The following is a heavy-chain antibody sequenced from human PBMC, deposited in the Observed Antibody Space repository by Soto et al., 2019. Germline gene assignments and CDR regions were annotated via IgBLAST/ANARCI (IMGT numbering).Heavy chain of an antibody. CDR3: ARVWGYAFDI. CDR2: IYHSGST. D-gene: IGHD3-16*01. CDR1: GGSISSYY. V-gene: IGHV4-59*01. Sequence: SETLSLTYTVSGGSISSYYWSWIRQPPGKGLEWIGYIYHSGSTNYNPSLKSRVTISVDTSKNQFSLKLSSVTAADTAVYYCARVWGYAFDIWGQGTMVTVSS. J-gene: IGHJ3*02.